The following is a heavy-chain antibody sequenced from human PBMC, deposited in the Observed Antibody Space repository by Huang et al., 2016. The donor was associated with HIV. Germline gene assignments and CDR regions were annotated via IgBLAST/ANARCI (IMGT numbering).Heavy chain of an antibody. D-gene: IGHD4-17*01. Sequence: QVQLVQSGAEVKTPGSSVKVSCKASGGTFSKYAISCVRQAPGQGLEWMGGSIPMVGTPNYARKFQGRVTITADDSTSTTYVEVSSLRSEDTALYYCARGQLGSYGDYDVLYWGQRTLVTVSS. CDR1: GGTFSKYA. J-gene: IGHJ4*02. CDR3: ARGQLGSYGDYDVLY. V-gene: IGHV1-69*13. CDR2: SIPMVGTP.